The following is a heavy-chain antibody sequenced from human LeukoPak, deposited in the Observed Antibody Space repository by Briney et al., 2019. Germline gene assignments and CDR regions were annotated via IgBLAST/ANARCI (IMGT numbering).Heavy chain of an antibody. CDR2: MSHDGDNL. CDR1: GYTLSHYG. Sequence: GRSLRLSCVGSGYTLSHYGMHWVRQAPGKGLEWVALMSHDGDNLFYGDSVKGRFTISRDEAKSTLYLQMNSLRVEDTGVYYCTKDPAERWVMDVWGQGAAVTVSS. V-gene: IGHV3-30*18. CDR3: TKDPAERWVMDV. D-gene: IGHD1-1*01. J-gene: IGHJ6*02.